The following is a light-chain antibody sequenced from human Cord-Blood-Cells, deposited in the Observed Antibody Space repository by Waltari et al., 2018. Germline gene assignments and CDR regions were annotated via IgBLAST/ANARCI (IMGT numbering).Light chain of an antibody. CDR3: QQRSNWPLT. CDR1: QSVSSY. Sequence: EIVLPQSPATLSLSPGVRAILSCRASQSVSSYLAWYQQKPGQAPRLLIYDASNRATGIPARFSGSGSGTDFTLTISSLEPEDFAVYYCQQRSNWPLTFGGGTKVEIK. V-gene: IGKV3-11*01. CDR2: DAS. J-gene: IGKJ4*01.